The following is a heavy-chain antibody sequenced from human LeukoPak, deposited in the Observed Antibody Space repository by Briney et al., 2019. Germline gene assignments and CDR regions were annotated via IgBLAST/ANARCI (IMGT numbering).Heavy chain of an antibody. D-gene: IGHD2-15*01. V-gene: IGHV3-30*18. CDR3: AKGGVAAIFDY. CDR1: GFTLSSYG. J-gene: IGHJ4*02. Sequence: GRSLRLSCAASGFTLSSYGMHWVRQAPGKGLEWVAVISYDGSNKYYADSVKGRFTISRDNSKNTLYLQMNSLRAEDTAVYYCAKGGVAAIFDYWGQGTLVTVSS. CDR2: ISYDGSNK.